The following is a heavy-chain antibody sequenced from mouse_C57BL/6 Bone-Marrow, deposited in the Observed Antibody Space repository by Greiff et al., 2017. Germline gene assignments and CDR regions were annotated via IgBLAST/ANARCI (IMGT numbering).Heavy chain of an antibody. CDR1: GYTFTSYW. Sequence: VQLQQSGAELVKPGASVQLSCKASGYTFTSYWMHWVKPRPGRGLEWIGRIDPNSGGTKYNEKFKSKATLTVDKPSSTAYMQLSSLTSEDSAVYYCARSRYYGSSFYWYFDVWGTGTTVTVSS. J-gene: IGHJ1*03. D-gene: IGHD1-1*01. CDR2: IDPNSGGT. V-gene: IGHV1-72*01. CDR3: ARSRYYGSSFYWYFDV.